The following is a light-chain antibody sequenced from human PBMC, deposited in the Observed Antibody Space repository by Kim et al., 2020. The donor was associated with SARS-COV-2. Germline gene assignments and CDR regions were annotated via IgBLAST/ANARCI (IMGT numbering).Light chain of an antibody. J-gene: IGLJ3*02. CDR2: SNN. CDR3: AAWDDSLNGWV. V-gene: IGLV1-44*01. CDR1: SSNIGSKT. Sequence: GQRVTISCSGSSSNIGSKTVTWYQQLPGTAPKLLIYSNNQRPSGVPDRFSGSKSGTSASLAISGLQSEDEADYYCAAWDDSLNGWVFGGGTRLTVL.